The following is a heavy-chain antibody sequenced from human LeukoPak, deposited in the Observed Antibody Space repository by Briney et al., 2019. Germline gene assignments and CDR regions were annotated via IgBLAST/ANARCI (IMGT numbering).Heavy chain of an antibody. CDR1: GGSISSYY. J-gene: IGHJ3*02. CDR3: ARVSEGATKPTNAFDI. CDR2: IYYSGST. D-gene: IGHD1-26*01. V-gene: IGHV4-59*08. Sequence: SETLSLTCTVSGGSISSYYWSWIRQPPGKGLEWIGYIYYSGSTNYNPSLKSRVTISVDTSKNQFSLKLSSVTAADTAVYYCARVSEGATKPTNAFDIWGQGTMVTVSS.